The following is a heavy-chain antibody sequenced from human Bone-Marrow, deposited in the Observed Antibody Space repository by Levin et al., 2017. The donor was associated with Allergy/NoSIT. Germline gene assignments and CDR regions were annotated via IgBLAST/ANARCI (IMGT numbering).Heavy chain of an antibody. D-gene: IGHD1-26*01. V-gene: IGHV3-74*01. CDR2: IDGDGMDT. CDR1: GFPFRTSR. Sequence: GGSLRLSCVASGFPFRTSRMYWVRQTPGKGLMWVARIDGDGMDTRYADSVKGRFSISRDNTKNTLSLRMSSLRAEDTAVYYCVRNPPSFTGSHYLQYFDSWGRGALVTVSS. CDR3: VRNPPSFTGSHYLQYFDS. J-gene: IGHJ4*02.